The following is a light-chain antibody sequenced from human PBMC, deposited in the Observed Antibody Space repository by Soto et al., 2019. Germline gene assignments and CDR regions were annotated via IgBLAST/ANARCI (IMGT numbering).Light chain of an antibody. CDR3: QQYHTYPWT. CDR1: QSISTW. J-gene: IGKJ1*01. V-gene: IGKV1-5*01. CDR2: DAS. Sequence: GDRVPITCRASQSISTWLAWYQQKPGKAPKFLIYDASSLESGVPSRFSGSGSGTEFTLTISSLQPDDFATYYCQQYHTYPWTFGQGTKVDIK.